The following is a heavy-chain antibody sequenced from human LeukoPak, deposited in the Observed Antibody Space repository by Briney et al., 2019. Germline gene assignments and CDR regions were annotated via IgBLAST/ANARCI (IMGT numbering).Heavy chain of an antibody. CDR1: GGSISTNW. J-gene: IGHJ4*02. V-gene: IGHV4-4*02. CDR3: ARHTSLSGQRGFDS. Sequence: PSETLSLTCAVSGGSISTNWWSWVRQSPGEGLEWIGEASHSGTSNYKPSLKSRVTISLDKSKNQISLSLSSVTAADTAVYYCARHTSLSGQRGFDSWGQGILVTVSS. CDR2: ASHSGTS. D-gene: IGHD1-1*01.